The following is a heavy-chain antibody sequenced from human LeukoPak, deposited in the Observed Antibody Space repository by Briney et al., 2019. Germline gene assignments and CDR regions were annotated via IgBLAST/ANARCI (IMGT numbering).Heavy chain of an antibody. V-gene: IGHV3-23*01. D-gene: IGHD6-19*01. CDR3: AKDPFGGYSSGFPFDY. CDR2: ISGSGGST. Sequence: GGSLRLSCAVSGITFSSYWMSWVRQAPGKGLEWVSAISGSGGSTYYADSVKGRFTISRDNSKNTLYLQMNSLRAEDTAVYYCAKDPFGGYSSGFPFDYWGQGTLVTVSS. CDR1: GITFSSYW. J-gene: IGHJ4*02.